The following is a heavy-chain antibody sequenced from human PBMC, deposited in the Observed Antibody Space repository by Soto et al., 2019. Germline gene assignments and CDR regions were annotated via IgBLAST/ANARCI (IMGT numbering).Heavy chain of an antibody. V-gene: IGHV1-3*01. J-gene: IGHJ4*02. Sequence: GASVKVSCKASGYTFTSYAMHWVRQAPGQRLEWMGWINAGNGNTRYSQKFQRRVTITRDTSASTAYMELSSLRSEDTAVYYCARWYYDSSGYYVYYFDYWGQGTLVTVSS. D-gene: IGHD3-22*01. CDR2: INAGNGNT. CDR1: GYTFTSYA. CDR3: ARWYYDSSGYYVYYFDY.